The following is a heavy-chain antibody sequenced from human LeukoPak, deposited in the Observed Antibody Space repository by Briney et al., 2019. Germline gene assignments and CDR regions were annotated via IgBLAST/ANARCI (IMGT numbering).Heavy chain of an antibody. J-gene: IGHJ4*02. CDR1: GGSISSSSYY. V-gene: IGHV4-39*01. D-gene: IGHD1-20*01. CDR3: ARRVTGTETLDY. Sequence: PSETLSLTCTVSGGSISSSSYYWGWIRQPPGKGLEWIGSICYSGSTYYNPSLKSRVTISVDTSKNQFSLKLSSVTAADTAVYYCARRVTGTETLDYWGQGTLVTVSS. CDR2: ICYSGST.